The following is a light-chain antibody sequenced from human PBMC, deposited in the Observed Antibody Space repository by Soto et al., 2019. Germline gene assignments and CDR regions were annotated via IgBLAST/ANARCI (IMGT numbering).Light chain of an antibody. CDR3: QQYNNWPWT. V-gene: IGKV3-15*01. CDR1: QNVNSN. CDR2: GAS. Sequence: EIGRRHSPATLSVSPGERATLSCRASQNVNSNLAWYQQKPGQAPRLHIYGASTRATGIPARFSGSGSGTEFTLTISSLQSEDFAIYYCQQYNNWPWTFGQGTKVEIK. J-gene: IGKJ1*01.